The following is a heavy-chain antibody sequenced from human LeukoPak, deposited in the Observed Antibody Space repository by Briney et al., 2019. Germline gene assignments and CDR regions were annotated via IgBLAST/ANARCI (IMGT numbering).Heavy chain of an antibody. CDR1: GGSIRSSNW. CDR3: ARSYYYDSSGYFEDVPWYFDL. V-gene: IGHV4-4*02. J-gene: IGHJ2*01. D-gene: IGHD3-22*01. Sequence: KPSETLSLTCDVSGGSIRSSNWWSWVRQPPGKGLEWIGEIYHSGSTNSNSSLKSRVTISVDTSKNQFSLKLSSVTAADTAVYYCARSYYYDSSGYFEDVPWYFDLWGRGTLVTVSS. CDR2: IYHSGST.